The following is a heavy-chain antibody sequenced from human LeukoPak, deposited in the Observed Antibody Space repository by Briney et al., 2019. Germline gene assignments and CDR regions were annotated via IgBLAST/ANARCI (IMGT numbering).Heavy chain of an antibody. CDR3: ARDGYSSSWYGPDYYYGMDV. Sequence: GGSLRLSCAASGFTFSRYSMNWVRQAPGKGLEWVSSISSSSSYIYYADSVKGRFTISRDNAKNSLYLQMNSLRAEDTAVYYCARDGYSSSWYGPDYYYGMDVWGQGTTVTVSS. V-gene: IGHV3-21*01. D-gene: IGHD6-13*01. J-gene: IGHJ6*02. CDR2: ISSSSSYI. CDR1: GFTFSRYS.